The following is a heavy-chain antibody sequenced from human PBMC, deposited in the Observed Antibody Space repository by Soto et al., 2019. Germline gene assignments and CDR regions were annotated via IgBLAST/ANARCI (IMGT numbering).Heavy chain of an antibody. J-gene: IGHJ5*02. CDR1: GGSFSSYT. CDR2: IIPILGIA. V-gene: IGHV1-69*04. D-gene: IGHD6-13*01. Sequence: SVKLSCKACGGSFSSYTISCVRQAPEQGLEWMGRIIPILGIANYAQKFQGRVTITADKSTSTAYMELSSLRSEDTAVYYCARDESSSFTAWGQGTLVTVSS. CDR3: ARDESSSFTA.